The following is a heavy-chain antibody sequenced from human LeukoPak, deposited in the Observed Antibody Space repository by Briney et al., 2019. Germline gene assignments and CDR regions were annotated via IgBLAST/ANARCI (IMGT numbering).Heavy chain of an antibody. V-gene: IGHV3-23*01. D-gene: IGHD3-22*01. CDR3: AKDWCDRSGHYGYFDY. CDR2: ISGSGGRA. CDR1: GFTFSSYG. J-gene: IGHJ4*02. Sequence: GGSLRLSCAASGFTFSSYGMSGVRQAPGKGLEWVGVISGSGGRAYHADAVKGRFTISRDNSKNTLYLQMITLTAEHTALYYGAKDWCDRSGHYGYFDYWGQGTLVTVSS.